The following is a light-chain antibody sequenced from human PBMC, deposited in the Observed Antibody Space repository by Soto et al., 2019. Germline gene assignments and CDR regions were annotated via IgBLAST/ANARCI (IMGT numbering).Light chain of an antibody. CDR1: SSDVGGYNY. Sequence: QSALTQPASVSGSPGQSITISCTGTSSDVGGYNYVSWYQQHPGKAPKLMIYDVSNRPSGVSNRFSGSKSGNTASLTISGLQAEDEADYYCSSYTSSSTLLYXFGTGTKLTVL. V-gene: IGLV2-14*01. CDR2: DVS. J-gene: IGLJ1*01. CDR3: SSYTSSSTLLYX.